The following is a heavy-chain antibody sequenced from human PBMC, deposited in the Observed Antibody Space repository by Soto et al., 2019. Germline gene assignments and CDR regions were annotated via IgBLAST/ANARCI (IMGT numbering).Heavy chain of an antibody. CDR2: IRSKANSYAT. CDR1: GFTFSGSA. CDR3: TTYSSGYYYGWFDP. D-gene: IGHD3-22*01. J-gene: IGHJ5*02. V-gene: IGHV3-73*02. Sequence: EVQLVESGGGLVQPGGSLKLSCAASGFTFSGSAMHWVRQASGKGLEWVGRIRSKANSYATAYAASVKGRFTISRDDSKNTAFPQMNSLKTEDTAVYYCTTYSSGYYYGWFDPWGQGTLVTVSS.